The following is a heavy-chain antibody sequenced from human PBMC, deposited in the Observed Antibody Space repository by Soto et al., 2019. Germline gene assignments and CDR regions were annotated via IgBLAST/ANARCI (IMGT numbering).Heavy chain of an antibody. Sequence: GASVKVSCKASGYTFTSYDINWVRQATGQGLEWMGWMNPNSGNTGYAQKFQGRVTMTRNTSISTAYMELSSLRSEDTAVYYCARGIVTGSEYNYYYYGMDVWGQGTTVTVSS. V-gene: IGHV1-8*01. D-gene: IGHD1-1*01. CDR1: GYTFTSYD. J-gene: IGHJ6*02. CDR2: MNPNSGNT. CDR3: ARGIVTGSEYNYYYYGMDV.